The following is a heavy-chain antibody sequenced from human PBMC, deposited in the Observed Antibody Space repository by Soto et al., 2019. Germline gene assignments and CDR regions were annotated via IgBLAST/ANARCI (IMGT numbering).Heavy chain of an antibody. CDR3: TKEVRMASV. V-gene: IGHV3-23*01. CDR1: GCTFISYA. J-gene: IGHJ1*01. CDR2: ISGSGGST. Sequence: GGSLRLSCAASGCTFISYAMSWVRQAPGKGLEWVSAISGSGGSTYHPDSVKGRFTISRDNSKNTVFLQMNSLRVEDTAIYYCTKEVRMASVWGQGTQVTVSS. D-gene: IGHD2-15*01.